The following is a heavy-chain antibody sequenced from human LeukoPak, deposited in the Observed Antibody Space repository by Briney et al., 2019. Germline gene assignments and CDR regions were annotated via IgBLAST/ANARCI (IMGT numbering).Heavy chain of an antibody. CDR3: ARDAVLVDCGGDCYSYYFDY. Sequence: GGSLRLSCAASGFTFSDYYMSWIRQAPGKGLEWVSYISSSGSTIYYADSVKGRFTISRDNAKNSLHLQMNSLRAEDTAVYYCARDAVLVDCGGDCYSYYFDYWGQGTLVTVSS. V-gene: IGHV3-11*01. CDR1: GFTFSDYY. D-gene: IGHD2-21*02. CDR2: ISSSGSTI. J-gene: IGHJ4*02.